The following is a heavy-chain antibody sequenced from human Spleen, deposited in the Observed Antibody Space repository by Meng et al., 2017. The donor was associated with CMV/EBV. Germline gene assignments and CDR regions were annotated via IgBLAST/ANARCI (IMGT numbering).Heavy chain of an antibody. Sequence: ASVKVSCKASGYTFTSYDINWVRQATGQGLEWVGWMNPNSGNTAYAQKFQGRVTLTRNTAISTAYMELSSLRSEDTAVYFCSGNGGGLDYWGQGTLVTVSS. CDR3: SGNGGGLDY. D-gene: IGHD3-16*01. J-gene: IGHJ4*02. V-gene: IGHV1-8*01. CDR2: MNPNSGNT. CDR1: GYTFTSYD.